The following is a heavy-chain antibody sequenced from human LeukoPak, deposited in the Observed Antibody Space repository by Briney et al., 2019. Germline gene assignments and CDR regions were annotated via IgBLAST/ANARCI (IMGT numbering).Heavy chain of an antibody. CDR1: GFTFNSYA. J-gene: IGHJ5*02. D-gene: IGHD1-1*01. CDR2: ISGTSGTA. V-gene: IGHV3-23*01. CDR3: ARVQPDNNDEYNWFDP. Sequence: GSLRLSCPASGFTFNSYAMTWVRQGAGRGLEWVSTISGTSGTASYADSVEGRFSISRDDSKNTVYLQMTSLRVEDTAVYFCARVQPDNNDEYNWFDPWGQGTQVTVSS.